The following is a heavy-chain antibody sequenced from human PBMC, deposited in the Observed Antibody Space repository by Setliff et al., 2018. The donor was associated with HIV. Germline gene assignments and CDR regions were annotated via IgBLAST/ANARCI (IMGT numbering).Heavy chain of an antibody. Sequence: SVKVSCKASGGTFSSYAISWVRQAPGQGLEWMGGIIPIFGTANCAQKFQGRVTITADESTSTAYMELSSLRSEDTAVYYCARGADYYDTSDSGEDAFDIWGQGTMVTVSS. D-gene: IGHD3-22*01. V-gene: IGHV1-69*13. CDR3: ARGADYYDTSDSGEDAFDI. CDR2: IIPIFGTA. J-gene: IGHJ3*02. CDR1: GGTFSSYA.